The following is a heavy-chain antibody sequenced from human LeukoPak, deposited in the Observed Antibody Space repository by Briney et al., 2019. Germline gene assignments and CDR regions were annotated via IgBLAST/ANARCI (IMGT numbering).Heavy chain of an antibody. CDR3: ARGYYGSGTCGMDV. V-gene: IGHV1-2*02. CDR2: INPNSGGT. D-gene: IGHD3-10*01. Sequence: ASVKVSCKASGYTFTGYYMHWVRQAPGQGLEWMGWINPNSGGTNYAQKFQGRVTMTRDTSISTAYMELSRLRSDDTAVYYCARGYYGSGTCGMDVWGQGTTVTVSS. J-gene: IGHJ6*02. CDR1: GYTFTGYY.